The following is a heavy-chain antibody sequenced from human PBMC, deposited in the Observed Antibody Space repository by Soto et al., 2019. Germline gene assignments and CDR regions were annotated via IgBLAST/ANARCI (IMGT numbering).Heavy chain of an antibody. CDR1: GFSLTTNDVG. Sequence: SGPTLVNPTQPLTLTCTFSGFSLTTNDVGVGWIRQPPGRALEWLALIYWDDDKRYSPSLKSRLTVTKDTYKNQVVLTMTNLAPVDTATYYCVHSMYSRSSFDYWGQGALVTVSS. D-gene: IGHD6-6*01. CDR3: VHSMYSRSSFDY. CDR2: IYWDDDK. V-gene: IGHV2-5*02. J-gene: IGHJ4*02.